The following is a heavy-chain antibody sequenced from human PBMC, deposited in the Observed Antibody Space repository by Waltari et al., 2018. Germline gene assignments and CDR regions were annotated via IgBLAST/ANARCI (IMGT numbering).Heavy chain of an antibody. J-gene: IGHJ3*01. CDR1: GGSITSNRHY. D-gene: IGHD5-12*01. V-gene: IGHV4-39*01. CDR2: IAYAGAT. CDR3: ATYIGASVGTAAFDV. Sequence: QLQLQESGPGLVKPSETLSLTCSVSGGSITSNRHYWGWIRQPPGQGLEWIGTIAYAGATYSSPSRNSRVTVSRDTSKNQLSLTLGSVTASDTAVYYCATYIGASVGTAAFDVWGQGAMVTVSS.